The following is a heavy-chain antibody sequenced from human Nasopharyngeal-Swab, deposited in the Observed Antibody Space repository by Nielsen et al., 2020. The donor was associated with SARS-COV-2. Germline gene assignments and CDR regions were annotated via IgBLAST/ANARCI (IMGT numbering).Heavy chain of an antibody. CDR2: IYDIGSI. Sequence: GSLRLYGTVAGGSISTYYWSWIRQPPGKGLEWIGYIYDIGSINYNPSLKSRVTISVDTSKNQFSLNLSSVTAADTAVYYCARVGIPTMVRGVNWFDPWGQGTLVIVSS. J-gene: IGHJ5*02. CDR1: GGSISTYY. V-gene: IGHV4-59*01. D-gene: IGHD3-10*01. CDR3: ARVGIPTMVRGVNWFDP.